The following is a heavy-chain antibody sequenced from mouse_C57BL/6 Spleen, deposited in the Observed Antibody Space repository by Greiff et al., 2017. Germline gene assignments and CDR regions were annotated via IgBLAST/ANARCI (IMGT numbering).Heavy chain of an antibody. CDR2: IYPGDGDT. D-gene: IGHD4-1*01. CDR3: LNWDGYFDY. V-gene: IGHV1-82*01. Sequence: VMLVESGPELVKPGASVKISCKASGYAFSSSWMNWVKQRPGKGLEWIGRIYPGDGDTNYNGKFKGKATLTADKSSSTAYMQLSSLTSEDSAVYFCLNWDGYFDYWGQGTTLTVSS. J-gene: IGHJ2*01. CDR1: GYAFSSSW.